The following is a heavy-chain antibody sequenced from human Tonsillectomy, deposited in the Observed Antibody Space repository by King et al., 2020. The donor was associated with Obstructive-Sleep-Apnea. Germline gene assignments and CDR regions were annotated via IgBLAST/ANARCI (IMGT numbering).Heavy chain of an antibody. V-gene: IGHV4-59*08. CDR1: GGSISNYY. J-gene: IGHJ4*02. D-gene: IGHD4-17*01. CDR2: MYYSGNT. Sequence: VQLQESGPGLVKPSETLSLTCTVSGGSISNYYWSWIRQPPGKGLEWIRYMYYSGNTNFNPSLKSRVTISADTSKIQFSLRLSSVTAADTAVYYCARHRGVEDYGDYGDYFDYWGQGTLVTVSS. CDR3: ARHRGVEDYGDYGDYFDY.